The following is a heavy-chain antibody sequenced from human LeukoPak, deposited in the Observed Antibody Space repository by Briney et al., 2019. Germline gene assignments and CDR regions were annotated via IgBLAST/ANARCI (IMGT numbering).Heavy chain of an antibody. J-gene: IGHJ4*02. V-gene: IGHV1-24*01. CDR1: GYTLADLS. D-gene: IGHD2-21*02. CDR2: FDPEDGER. Sequence: ASVKVSCKISGYTLADLSMHWVRQAPGKGLEWLGRFDPEDGERIYARNFQGRFTMTEDTSADTAYMELYSLRSEDTAVYYRATGPIDMTVDYLHYWGQGTLVTVSS. CDR3: ATGPIDMTVDYLHY.